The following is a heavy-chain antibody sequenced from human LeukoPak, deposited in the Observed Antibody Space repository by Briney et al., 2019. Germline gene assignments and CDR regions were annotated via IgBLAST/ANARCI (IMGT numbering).Heavy chain of an antibody. CDR2: IKSKTDGGTT. CDR1: GFTFSDAW. Sequence: GGSLRLSCAASGFTFSDAWMSWVRQAPGKGLEWVGLIKSKTDGGTTDYAAPVKGRFTISRDDSKNTLYLQMNSLKTEDTAVCYCTTRGGSFSIFDYWGQGTLVTVSS. V-gene: IGHV3-15*01. J-gene: IGHJ4*02. CDR3: TTRGGSFSIFDY. D-gene: IGHD1-26*01.